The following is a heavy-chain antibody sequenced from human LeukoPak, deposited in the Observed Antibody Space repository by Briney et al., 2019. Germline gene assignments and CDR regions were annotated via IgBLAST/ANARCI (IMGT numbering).Heavy chain of an antibody. CDR1: GVSISNYD. CDR3: ARGRSHLDY. CDR2: IYCIGGT. D-gene: IGHD6-13*01. Sequence: SETLSLTCTVSGVSISNYDWTWIRQPPGKGLEWIGYIYCIGGTNYNPSLKRRGTFSVDTPKNQFSLHLSSVTAADTAVYFCARGRSHLDYWGQGTLVTVSS. V-gene: IGHV4-59*12. J-gene: IGHJ4*02.